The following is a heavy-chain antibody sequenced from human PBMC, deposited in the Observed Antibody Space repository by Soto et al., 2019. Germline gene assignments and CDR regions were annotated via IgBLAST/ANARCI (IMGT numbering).Heavy chain of an antibody. Sequence: QVQLQESGPGLVKPSETLSLTCTVSGGSISSYYWSWIRQPPGKGLEWIGYIYYSGSTNYNPSLTSRXXIXVXXSKNQFSLKLSSVTAADTAVYYCAKGDSGGNYFDYWGQGTLVTVSS. CDR2: IYYSGST. CDR3: AKGDSGGNYFDY. V-gene: IGHV4-59*01. D-gene: IGHD1-26*01. CDR1: GGSISSYY. J-gene: IGHJ4*02.